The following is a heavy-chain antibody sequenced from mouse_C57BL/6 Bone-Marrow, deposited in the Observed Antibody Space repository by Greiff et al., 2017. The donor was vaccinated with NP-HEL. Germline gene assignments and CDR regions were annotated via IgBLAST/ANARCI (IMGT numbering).Heavy chain of an antibody. J-gene: IGHJ3*01. D-gene: IGHD4-1*01. V-gene: IGHV5-6*01. CDR3: ARDWGGGFAY. CDR2: ISSGGSYT. Sequence: DVQLVESGGDLVKPGGSLKLSCAASGFTFSSYGMSWVRQTPDKRLEWVATISSGGSYTYYPDSVKGRFTISRDNAKNTLYLQMSSLKSENTAMYYCARDWGGGFAYWGQGTLVTVSA. CDR1: GFTFSSYG.